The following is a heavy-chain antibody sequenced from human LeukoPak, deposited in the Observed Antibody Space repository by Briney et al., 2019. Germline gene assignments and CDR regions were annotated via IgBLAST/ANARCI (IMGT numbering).Heavy chain of an antibody. CDR2: TKQDGREN. J-gene: IGHJ4*02. D-gene: IGHD2-2*01. Sequence: GGSLRLSCAASGFTFTSYWMGWVRKAPGKGLEWVANTKQDGRENYYVAYVKGRFTIFRDNAKNSLHLQMDNLRAEDTSVYDCARDQPQYLGLDYWGQGALVTVSS. CDR3: ARDQPQYLGLDY. V-gene: IGHV3-7*04. CDR1: GFTFTSYW.